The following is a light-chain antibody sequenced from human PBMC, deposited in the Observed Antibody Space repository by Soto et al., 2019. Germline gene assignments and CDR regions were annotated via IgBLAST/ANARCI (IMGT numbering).Light chain of an antibody. CDR2: DVI. J-gene: IGLJ1*01. CDR1: SSDVGAYNY. V-gene: IGLV2-14*01. Sequence: QSALTQPASVSGSPGQSITISCTGTSSDVGAYNYVSWYQQHPGKVPKLIIYDVINRPSGVSSRFSGSKSVNTASLTISGLQAEDESDYYCSSYTGSSTYVFGTGTKLTVL. CDR3: SSYTGSSTYV.